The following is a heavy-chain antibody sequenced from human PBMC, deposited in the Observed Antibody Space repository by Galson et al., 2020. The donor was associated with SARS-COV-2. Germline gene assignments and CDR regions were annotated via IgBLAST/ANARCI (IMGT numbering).Heavy chain of an antibody. D-gene: IGHD3-22*01. Sequence: SETLSLTCTVSGGSIRGFYWSWIRQPPGKGLEWIGYMYYSGGTNYNPSLKSRVTISVDMSKNQFSLKLSSVTAADTAVYYCARGFNYYDGSGYYLNWYFDPWGRGTLVTVSS. V-gene: IGHV4-59*01. CDR2: MYYSGGT. CDR3: ARGFNYYDGSGYYLNWYFDP. J-gene: IGHJ2*01. CDR1: GGSIRGFY.